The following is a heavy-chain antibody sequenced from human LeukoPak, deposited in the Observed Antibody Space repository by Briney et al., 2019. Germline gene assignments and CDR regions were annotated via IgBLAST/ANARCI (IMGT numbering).Heavy chain of an antibody. CDR2: ISGSGGST. D-gene: IGHD3-10*01. Sequence: GGSLRLSCATSGFTFMNYAMSWVRQAPGKGLEWVSGISGSGGSTYYADSLKGRFTISRDNAKNSLYLQMNSLRAEDTALYYCARGSGRYYYYYYMDVWGKGTTVTVSS. CDR3: ARGSGRYYYYYYMDV. J-gene: IGHJ6*03. V-gene: IGHV3-23*01. CDR1: GFTFMNYA.